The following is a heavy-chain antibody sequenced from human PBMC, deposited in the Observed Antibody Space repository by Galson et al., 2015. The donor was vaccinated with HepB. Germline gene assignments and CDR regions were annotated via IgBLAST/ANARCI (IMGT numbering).Heavy chain of an antibody. CDR1: GIGFSSHG. CDR3: ARYYGDYAAFDI. D-gene: IGHD4-17*01. Sequence: SLRLSCAASGIGFSSHGMHWVRQAPGKGLEWVSVIWYDGSKKYYTQSVEGRFTISGDNSKNTLYLQMNSLRAEDTAVYYCARYYGDYAAFDIWGHGTMVTVSS. J-gene: IGHJ3*02. V-gene: IGHV3-33*01. CDR2: IWYDGSKK.